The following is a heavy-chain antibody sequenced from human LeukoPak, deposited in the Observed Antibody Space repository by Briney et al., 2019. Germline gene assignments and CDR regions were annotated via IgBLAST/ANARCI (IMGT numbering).Heavy chain of an antibody. D-gene: IGHD6-19*01. CDR3: ARVGRAQWLTLYNWFDP. V-gene: IGHV4-39*07. Sequence: SETLSLTCTVSGGSIRSSYYYWGWIRQPPGKGLEWIGEINHSGSTNYNPSLKSRVTISVDTSKNQFSLKLSSVTAADTAVYYCARVGRAQWLTLYNWFDPWGQGTLVTVSS. J-gene: IGHJ5*02. CDR1: GGSIRSSYYY. CDR2: INHSGST.